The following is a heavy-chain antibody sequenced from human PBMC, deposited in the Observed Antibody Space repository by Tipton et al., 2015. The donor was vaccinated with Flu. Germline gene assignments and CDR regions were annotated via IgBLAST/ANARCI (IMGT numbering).Heavy chain of an antibody. CDR2: IYYTGNT. CDR1: GGSISSSSYH. CDR3: ATVSSYYFFFDS. D-gene: IGHD1-26*01. V-gene: IGHV4-39*07. Sequence: LSLTCTVSGGSISSSSYHWAWIRQPPGKGLEWIGSIYYTGNTYHTPSLESRVSISADTSKRQFSLKLTSVTAADTAVYYCATVSSYYFFFDSWGQGTLVTVSS. J-gene: IGHJ4*02.